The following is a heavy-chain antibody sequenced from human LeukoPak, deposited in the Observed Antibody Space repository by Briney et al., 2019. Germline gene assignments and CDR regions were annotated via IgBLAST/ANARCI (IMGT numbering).Heavy chain of an antibody. CDR1: GGSFSGYY. D-gene: IGHD3-22*01. Sequence: SETLSLTCAVYGGSFSGYYWRWIRQPPGKGLEWIGEINHSGSTNYNPSLKSRVTISVDTSKNQFSLKLSSVIAADTAVYYCARGRYYYDSSGYYSRKYYFDYWGQGTLVTVSS. V-gene: IGHV4-34*01. J-gene: IGHJ4*02. CDR2: INHSGST. CDR3: ARGRYYYDSSGYYSRKYYFDY.